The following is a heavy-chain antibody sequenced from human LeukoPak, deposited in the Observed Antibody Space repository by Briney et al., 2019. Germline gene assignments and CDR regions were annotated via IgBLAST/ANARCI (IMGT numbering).Heavy chain of an antibody. J-gene: IGHJ4*02. Sequence: GGSLRLSCTVSGFTLSDYWMRWVRQAPGKGLEWVAAINKDGSEIQYVNSVKGRFTISRDNARNSVYLQMTSLGAEDTAVYYCATYTQHFGAPGGADYWGLGTLVTVSS. CDR2: INKDGSEI. D-gene: IGHD2-8*02. CDR1: GFTLSDYW. CDR3: ATYTQHFGAPGGADY. V-gene: IGHV3-7*01.